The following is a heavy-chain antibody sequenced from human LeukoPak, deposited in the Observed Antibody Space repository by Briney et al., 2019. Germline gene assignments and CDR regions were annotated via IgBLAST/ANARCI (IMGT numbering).Heavy chain of an antibody. CDR3: ARTEWIQLWSGIDY. J-gene: IGHJ4*02. Sequence: ASVKVSCKASGYTFTSYAMNWVRQAPGQGLEWMGWINTNTGNPTYAQGFTGRFVFSLDTSVSTAYLQISSLKAEDTAVYYCARTEWIQLWSGIDYWGQGTLVTVSS. CDR1: GYTFTSYA. V-gene: IGHV7-4-1*02. CDR2: INTNTGNP. D-gene: IGHD5-18*01.